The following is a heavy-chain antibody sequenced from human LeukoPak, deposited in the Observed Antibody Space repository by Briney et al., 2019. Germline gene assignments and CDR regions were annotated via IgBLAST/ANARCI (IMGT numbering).Heavy chain of an antibody. V-gene: IGHV7-4-1*02. CDR3: ARDRLHDYGDYVSDYYYYGMDV. J-gene: IGHJ6*02. Sequence: ASVKVSCKASGYTFTSYAMNWVRQAPGQGLEWMGWINTNTGNPTYAQGFTGRFVFSLDTSVSTAYLQISSLKAEDTAVYYCARDRLHDYGDYVSDYYYYGMDVWGQGTTVTVSS. CDR2: INTNTGNP. CDR1: GYTFTSYA. D-gene: IGHD4-17*01.